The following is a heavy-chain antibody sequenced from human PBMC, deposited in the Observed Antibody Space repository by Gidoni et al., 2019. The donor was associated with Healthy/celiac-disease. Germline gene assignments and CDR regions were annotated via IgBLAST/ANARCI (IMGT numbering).Heavy chain of an antibody. CDR3: AREDGYRPPAFDI. CDR2: IIPIFGTA. Sequence: QVQLVQSGAEVTKPGSSVKVSCKAAGGTFSSYAISWVRQAPGQVLEWMGGIIPIFGTATYAQKFQGRVTITADESTSTAYMELSSLRSEDTAVYYCAREDGYRPPAFDIWGQGTMVTVSS. V-gene: IGHV1-69*01. D-gene: IGHD5-18*01. J-gene: IGHJ3*02. CDR1: GGTFSSYA.